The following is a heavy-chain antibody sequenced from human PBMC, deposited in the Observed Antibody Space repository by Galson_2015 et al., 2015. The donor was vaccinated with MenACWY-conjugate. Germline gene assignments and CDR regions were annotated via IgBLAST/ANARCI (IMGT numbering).Heavy chain of an antibody. D-gene: IGHD3-3*01. CDR1: GFTFSSYS. J-gene: IGHJ4*02. V-gene: IGHV3-48*04. CDR2: ISSGSSTI. CDR3: ARVPLIGVVATGF. Sequence: SLRISCAASGFTFSSYSMNWVRQAPGKGLEWVSYISSGSSTIYYADSVKGRFIISRDNAKNSLYLQMNSLRAEDTAVYYCARVPLIGVVATGFWGQGTLVTVSS.